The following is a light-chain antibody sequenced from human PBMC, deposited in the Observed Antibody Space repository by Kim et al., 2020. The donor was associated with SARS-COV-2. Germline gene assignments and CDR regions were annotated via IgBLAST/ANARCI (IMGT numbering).Light chain of an antibody. CDR3: LQHNSYPLT. CDR1: QGINSN. CDR2: AAS. V-gene: IGKV1-17*03. J-gene: IGKJ4*01. Sequence: ASVGDKVTITCRASQGINSNLAWFQQKTGRVPKRLIYAASSLQSGAPSRFSGSGSGTEFTLTISSLQPEDFAIYYCLQHNSYPLTFGGGTKVDIK.